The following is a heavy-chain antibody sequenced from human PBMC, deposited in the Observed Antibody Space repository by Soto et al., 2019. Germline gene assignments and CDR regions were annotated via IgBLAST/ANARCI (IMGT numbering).Heavy chain of an antibody. CDR3: ARDLDYSGSGAYYRTFDY. J-gene: IGHJ4*02. CDR2: INTGNGNT. D-gene: IGHD3-10*01. Sequence: QVHLAQSGAEVKNPGASVKVSCKASGFIFSDYAIHWVRQAPGQRPEWVGWINTGNGNTKYSQKFQGRVTITRDTSATTAYMELRGLRSEDTALYYCARDLDYSGSGAYYRTFDYWGQGTLVTVSS. V-gene: IGHV1-3*04. CDR1: GFIFSDYA.